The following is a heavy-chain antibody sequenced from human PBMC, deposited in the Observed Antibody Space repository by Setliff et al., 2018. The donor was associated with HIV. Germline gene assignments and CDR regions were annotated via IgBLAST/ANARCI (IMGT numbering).Heavy chain of an antibody. CDR1: GYNFTTYW. V-gene: IGHV5-51*01. D-gene: IGHD5-12*01. Sequence: GESLQISCKGSGYNFTTYWIGWVRQMPGKGLEWMGIISPADSDTRYSPSFQVQVTISADKSISTAYPQVGSLKASDTAMYYCARRSGYDWGGAYYYGMDVWGQGTTVTVLL. CDR2: ISPADSDT. J-gene: IGHJ6*02. CDR3: ARRSGYDWGGAYYYGMDV.